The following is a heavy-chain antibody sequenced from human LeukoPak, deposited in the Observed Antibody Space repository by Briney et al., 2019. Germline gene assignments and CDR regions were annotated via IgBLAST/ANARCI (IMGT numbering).Heavy chain of an antibody. J-gene: IGHJ4*02. V-gene: IGHV4-59*08. Sequence: SETLSLTCTVSGGSISSYYWSWIRQPPGKGLEWIGYIYYSGSTNYNPSLKSRVTISVDTSKNQFSLKLSSVTAADTAVYYCARLIGDDSFYYFGYWGQGTLVTVSS. CDR2: IYYSGST. D-gene: IGHD3-22*01. CDR3: ARLIGDDSFYYFGY. CDR1: GGSISSYY.